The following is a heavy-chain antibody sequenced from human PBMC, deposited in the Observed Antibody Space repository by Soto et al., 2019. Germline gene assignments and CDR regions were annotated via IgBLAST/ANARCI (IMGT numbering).Heavy chain of an antibody. CDR3: ASRFGESYYYYYGMDV. CDR2: ISANIGNT. V-gene: IGHV1-18*01. CDR1: GYTFTSYG. D-gene: IGHD3-10*01. J-gene: IGHJ6*02. Sequence: GASVKVSCKASGYTFTSYGISWVRQAPGQGLEWMGWISANIGNTNYAQKLQGRVTMTTDTSTSTAYMELRSLRSDDTAVYYCASRFGESYYYYYGMDVWGQGTTVTVSS.